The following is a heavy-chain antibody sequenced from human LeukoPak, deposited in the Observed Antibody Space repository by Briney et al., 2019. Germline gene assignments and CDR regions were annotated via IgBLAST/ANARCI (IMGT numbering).Heavy chain of an antibody. V-gene: IGHV3-64*01. Sequence: GGSLRLSCAASGFIFSGYAMYWVRQAPGKGLECVSGISSNGGSTDYANSVKGRFTIARNNSKNTLYLQMGSLRAEDIGVYYCARRCGGDGYAYYMDVWGKGTTVTVSS. CDR3: ARRCGGDGYAYYMDV. CDR2: ISSNGGST. CDR1: GFIFSGYA. J-gene: IGHJ6*03. D-gene: IGHD2-21*02.